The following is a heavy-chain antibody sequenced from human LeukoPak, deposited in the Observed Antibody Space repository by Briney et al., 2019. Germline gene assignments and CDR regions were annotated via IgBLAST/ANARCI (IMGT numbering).Heavy chain of an antibody. Sequence: SVKVSCKASGGTFSNYYTITWVRQAPGQGLEWVGGIIPGFDTTSYAQKYQGRLTITADQSTSTSNLEISSLTSEDTAVYYCAREDTVFGVAHWGQGTLVTVSS. J-gene: IGHJ4*02. V-gene: IGHV1-69*13. CDR2: IIPGFDTT. CDR1: GGTFSNYYT. CDR3: AREDTVFGVAH. D-gene: IGHD3-3*01.